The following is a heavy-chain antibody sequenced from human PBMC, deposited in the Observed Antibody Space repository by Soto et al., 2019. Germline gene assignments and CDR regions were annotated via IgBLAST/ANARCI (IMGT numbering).Heavy chain of an antibody. D-gene: IGHD2-15*01. J-gene: IGHJ6*02. CDR1: GFSFSSYG. CDR3: ARGYCSGGSCYSRNDYYYGMDV. CDR2: TSYDGNKK. Sequence: PGGSLRLSCAASGFSFSSYGMHRVRQAPGKGLEWVAVTSYDGNKKYFADSVKGRFTISRDNSKNTLYLQMNSLRAEDTALYYCARGYCSGGSCYSRNDYYYGMDVWGQGTTVTVSS. V-gene: IGHV3-30*03.